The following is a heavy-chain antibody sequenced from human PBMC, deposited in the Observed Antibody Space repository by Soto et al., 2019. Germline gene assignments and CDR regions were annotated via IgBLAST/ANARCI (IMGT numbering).Heavy chain of an antibody. D-gene: IGHD2-15*01. Sequence: GGSLRLSCAASGFTFSSYDMHWVRQATGKGLEWVSAIGTAGDTYYPGSVKGRFTISRENAKNSLYLQMNSLRAEDTAVYYCARDGDYYGMDVWGQGTTVTVSS. V-gene: IGHV3-13*01. CDR2: IGTAGDT. J-gene: IGHJ6*02. CDR1: GFTFSSYD. CDR3: ARDGDYYGMDV.